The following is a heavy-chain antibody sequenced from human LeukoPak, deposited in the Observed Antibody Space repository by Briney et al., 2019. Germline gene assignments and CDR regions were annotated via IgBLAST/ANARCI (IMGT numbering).Heavy chain of an antibody. CDR3: ARGRSGLRFLEWLSPFDY. CDR1: GGSISSYY. Sequence: PSETLSLTCTVSGGSISSYYWSWIRQPPGKGLEWIGYIYYSGSTNYNPSLKSRVTISVDTSKNQFSLKLSSVTAADTAVYYCARGRSGLRFLEWLSPFDYWGQGTLVTVSS. J-gene: IGHJ4*02. D-gene: IGHD3-3*01. V-gene: IGHV4-59*01. CDR2: IYYSGST.